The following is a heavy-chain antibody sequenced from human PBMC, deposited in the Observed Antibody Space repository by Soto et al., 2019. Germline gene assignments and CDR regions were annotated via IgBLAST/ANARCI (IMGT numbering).Heavy chain of an antibody. V-gene: IGHV4-34*01. J-gene: IGHJ4*02. CDR2: INHSGST. CDR3: ARHFSVDYFDY. CDR1: GGSFSGYY. Sequence: SETLSLTCAVYGGSFSGYYWTWIRQPPGTGLEWIGEINHSGSTNYNPSLKSRVTISVDRSKNQFSQKLSSVTAADTAVYYCARHFSVDYFDYWGQGALVTVSS.